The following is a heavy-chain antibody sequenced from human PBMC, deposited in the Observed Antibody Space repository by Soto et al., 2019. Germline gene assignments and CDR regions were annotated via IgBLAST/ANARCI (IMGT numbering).Heavy chain of an antibody. Sequence: QVQLQESGPGLVKPSETLSLTCTVSGGSISSYYWSWIRQPPGKGLEWIGYIYYSGSTNYNPSLKSRITISVDTPKNQFSLELSSVTAADTAVYYCASHAPYLGTTRYYFDYWGQGTLVTVSS. D-gene: IGHD7-27*01. CDR3: ASHAPYLGTTRYYFDY. J-gene: IGHJ4*02. CDR2: IYYSGST. V-gene: IGHV4-59*08. CDR1: GGSISSYY.